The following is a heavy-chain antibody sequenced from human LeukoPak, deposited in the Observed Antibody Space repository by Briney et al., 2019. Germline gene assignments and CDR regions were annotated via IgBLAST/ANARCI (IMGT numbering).Heavy chain of an antibody. CDR1: GFTFSDYY. D-gene: IGHD6-19*01. J-gene: IGHJ5*02. V-gene: IGHV3-23*01. CDR3: AKDSSVAVAGRFDP. CDR2: ISGSGGST. Sequence: GGSLRLSCAASGFTFSDYYMSWVRQAPGKGLEWVSAISGSGGSTYYADSVKGRFTISRDNSKNTLYLQMNSLRAEDTAVYYCAKDSSVAVAGRFDPWGQGTLVTVSS.